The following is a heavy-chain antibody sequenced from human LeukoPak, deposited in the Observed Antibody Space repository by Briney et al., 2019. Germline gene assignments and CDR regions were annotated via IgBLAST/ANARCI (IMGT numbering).Heavy chain of an antibody. CDR2: IYYSGST. CDR1: GGSISSYY. V-gene: IGHV4-59*01. J-gene: IGHJ4*02. D-gene: IGHD4-17*01. CDR3: ARGYGDYDY. Sequence: SETLSLTCTVSGGSISSYYWSWIRQPPGKGLEWIGYIYYSGSTNYNPSLKSRVTITVDTSKNQFSLKLSSVTAADTAVYYCARGYGDYDYWGQGTLVTVSS.